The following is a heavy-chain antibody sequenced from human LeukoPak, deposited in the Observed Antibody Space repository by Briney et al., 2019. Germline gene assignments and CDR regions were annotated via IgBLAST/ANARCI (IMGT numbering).Heavy chain of an antibody. CDR3: AKGTAIAIDY. CDR1: GFTFSSYG. CDR2: ISYDGSNK. Sequence: GGSLRLSCAASGFTFSSYGMHWVRQAPGKGLEWVAVISYDGSNKYYADSVKGRFTISRDNSKNTLYLQMNSLRAEDTAVYCCAKGTAIAIDYWGQGTLVTVSS. D-gene: IGHD1-1*01. J-gene: IGHJ4*02. V-gene: IGHV3-30*18.